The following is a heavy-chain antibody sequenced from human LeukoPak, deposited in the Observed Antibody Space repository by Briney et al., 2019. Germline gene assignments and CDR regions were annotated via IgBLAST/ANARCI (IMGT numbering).Heavy chain of an antibody. Sequence: SETLSLTCTDSGGSISSSSYYWGWIRQPPGKGLEWIGSIYYSGSTYYNPSLKSRVTISVDTSKNQFSLKLSSVTAADTAVYYCARRGIAARFDYWGQGTLVTVSS. J-gene: IGHJ4*02. CDR3: ARRGIAARFDY. CDR1: GGSISSSSYY. V-gene: IGHV4-39*01. CDR2: IYYSGST. D-gene: IGHD6-13*01.